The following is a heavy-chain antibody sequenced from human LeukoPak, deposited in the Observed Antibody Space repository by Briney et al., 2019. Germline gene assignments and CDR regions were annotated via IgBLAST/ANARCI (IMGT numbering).Heavy chain of an antibody. CDR2: IWYDGSNK. CDR3: ARVTVAGTEFDY. V-gene: IGHV3-33*01. J-gene: IGHJ4*02. Sequence: GGSLRLSCAASGFTFSSYGMHWVRLAPGKGLEWVAVIWYDGSNKYYADSVKGRFTISRDNSKNTLYLQMNSLRAEDTAVYYCARVTVAGTEFDYWGQGTLVTVSS. CDR1: GFTFSSYG. D-gene: IGHD6-19*01.